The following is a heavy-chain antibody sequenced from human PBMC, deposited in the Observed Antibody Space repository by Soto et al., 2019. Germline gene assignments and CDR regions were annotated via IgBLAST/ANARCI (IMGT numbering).Heavy chain of an antibody. CDR2: INAGNGNT. CDR1: GYTFTSYA. J-gene: IGHJ4*02. V-gene: IGHV1-3*01. Sequence: GTSVKVSCKASGYTFTSYAMHWVRQAPGQRLEWMGWINAGNGNTKYSQKFQGRVTITRDTSASTAYMELSSLRSEDTAVYYCARDLFWSGSDYWGQGTLVTVSS. D-gene: IGHD3-3*01. CDR3: ARDLFWSGSDY.